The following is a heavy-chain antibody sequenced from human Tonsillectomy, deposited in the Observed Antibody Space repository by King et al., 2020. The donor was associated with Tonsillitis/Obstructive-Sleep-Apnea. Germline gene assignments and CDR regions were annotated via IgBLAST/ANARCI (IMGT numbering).Heavy chain of an antibody. CDR2: ISSNSGSI. D-gene: IGHD6-25*01. V-gene: IGHV3-9*01. CDR3: ATGRGYNSFDY. J-gene: IGHJ4*02. Sequence: VQLVEYGGGLIQPGRSLRLSCAASGFTFNDYAMHWVRQAPGKGLEWVSGISSNSGSIGYADSVKGRFTIPRDNAKNSLYLQLNSLRPEDTALYYCATGRGYNSFDYWGQGTLVTVSS. CDR1: GFTFNDYA.